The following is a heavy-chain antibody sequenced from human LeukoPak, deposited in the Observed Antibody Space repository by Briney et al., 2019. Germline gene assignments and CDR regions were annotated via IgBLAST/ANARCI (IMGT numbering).Heavy chain of an antibody. CDR3: AVGYCSSTSCYREYFQH. Sequence: SETLFLTCAVSGYSISSGYYWGWIRQPPGKGLEWIGTIYHSGSTYYNPSLKSRVTISVDTSKNQFSLKLRSVTAADTAVYYCAVGYCSSTSCYREYFQHWGQGTLVTVSS. V-gene: IGHV4-38-2*01. CDR1: GYSISSGYY. J-gene: IGHJ1*01. CDR2: IYHSGST. D-gene: IGHD2-2*02.